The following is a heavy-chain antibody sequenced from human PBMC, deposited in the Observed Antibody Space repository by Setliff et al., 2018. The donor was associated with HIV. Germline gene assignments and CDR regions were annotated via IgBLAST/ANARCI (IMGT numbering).Heavy chain of an antibody. D-gene: IGHD3-16*01. CDR2: INANSGHT. CDR3: ARDWNYVVDV. Sequence: ASVKVSCKASGYTFTSYGVTWVRQAPGQGLEWMGWINANSGHTNYAQKFQDRVTITADTSSTTAYMELSSLRSDDTDVYYCARDWNYVVDVWGKGTTVTVTS. J-gene: IGHJ6*04. CDR1: GYTFTSYG. V-gene: IGHV1-18*01.